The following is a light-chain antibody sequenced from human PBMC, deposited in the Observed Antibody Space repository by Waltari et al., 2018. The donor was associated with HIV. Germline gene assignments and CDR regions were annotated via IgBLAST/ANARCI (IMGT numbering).Light chain of an antibody. CDR3: QQYNSYSPT. CDR2: KAS. Sequence: DIQMTQSPSTLSASVGDRVTITCRVSQSISSWLAWYQQKPGKAPKLLIYKASSLESGVPSRFSGSGSGTEFTLTNSSLQPDDFATYYCQQYNSYSPTFGQGTRLEIK. CDR1: QSISSW. V-gene: IGKV1-5*03. J-gene: IGKJ5*01.